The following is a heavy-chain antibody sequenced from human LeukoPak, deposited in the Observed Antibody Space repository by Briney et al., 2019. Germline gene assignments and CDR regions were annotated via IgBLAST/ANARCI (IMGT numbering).Heavy chain of an antibody. D-gene: IGHD3-10*01. J-gene: IGHJ4*02. CDR3: ARGAVRGGTNFDY. CDR1: GDSFSGSPAV. Sequence: SQTLSLACAISGDSFSGSPAVWNWLRQSPSRGLEWLGRAYYRSKWYIDYAVSVKGRITITPDTSKNQFSLQLNSVTPEDTAVYYCARGAVRGGTNFDYWSQGTLVTVSS. V-gene: IGHV6-1*01. CDR2: AYYRSKWYI.